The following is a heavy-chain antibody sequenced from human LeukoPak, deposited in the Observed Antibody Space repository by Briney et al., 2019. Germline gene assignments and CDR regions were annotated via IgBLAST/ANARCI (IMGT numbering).Heavy chain of an antibody. CDR3: ARGRVSSSTWYSTYYYYFYMDV. Sequence: SETLSLTCSVSDYSITMYYWTWIRQPPGKGLEWIGYVDHTGSTNFNPSLNGRVSISRDTTNNLFSLRLRSVTAADTAVYFCARGRVSSSTWYSTYYYYFYMDVWGKGTTVTVSS. V-gene: IGHV4-59*01. CDR1: DYSITMYY. J-gene: IGHJ6*03. CDR2: VDHTGST. D-gene: IGHD1-1*01.